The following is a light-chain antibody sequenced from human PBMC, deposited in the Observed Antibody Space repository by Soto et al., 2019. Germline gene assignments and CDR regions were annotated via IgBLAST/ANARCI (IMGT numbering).Light chain of an antibody. J-gene: IGLJ1*01. CDR3: SSYAGSNNYV. Sequence: QSALTQPPSASGSPGQSVTISCTGTSRDIGSYNYVSWYQQHPGNAPKLMIYEVSKRPSGVPDRFSGSKSGNTASLTVSGLQAEDEADYYCSSYAGSNNYVFGSGTKLTVL. CDR2: EVS. V-gene: IGLV2-8*01. CDR1: SRDIGSYNY.